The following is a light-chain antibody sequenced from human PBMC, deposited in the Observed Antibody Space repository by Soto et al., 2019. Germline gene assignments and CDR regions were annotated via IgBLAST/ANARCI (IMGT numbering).Light chain of an antibody. J-gene: IGKJ4*01. CDR3: QQYSDSPLT. V-gene: IGKV3-20*01. CDR2: GAS. CDR1: QSVSGSD. Sequence: EVVLTQSPGTLSLSPGERATLSCRASQSVSGSDLAWYQQKPGQAPRLLIYGASTRASGVPAKFSGSGSGTEFTLTISSLQSEDFAVYHCQQYSDSPLTFGGGTKVDIK.